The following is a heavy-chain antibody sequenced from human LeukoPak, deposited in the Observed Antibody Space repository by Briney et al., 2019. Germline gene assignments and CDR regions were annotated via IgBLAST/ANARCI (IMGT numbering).Heavy chain of an antibody. J-gene: IGHJ4*02. CDR2: IYYSGST. CDR3: GRVTAAGYLTY. V-gene: IGHV4-39*07. D-gene: IGHD5-12*01. Sequence: SETLSLTCTVSGDSISRRSSYWGWIRQPPGKGLEWIASIYYSGSTYFNPSLKSRVIISVDTSKNQFSLKLTSVTAADTAVYYCGRVTAAGYLTYWGQGTLVTVSS. CDR1: GDSISRRSSY.